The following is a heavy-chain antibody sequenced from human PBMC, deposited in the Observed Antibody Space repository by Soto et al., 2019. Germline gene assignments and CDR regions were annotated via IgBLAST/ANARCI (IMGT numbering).Heavy chain of an antibody. J-gene: IGHJ6*02. CDR1: GYTFTSYY. D-gene: IGHD3-22*01. CDR3: ARDFENFYDSSGYWSHYYGMDV. Sequence: ASVKVSCKASGYTFTSYYMHWVRQAPGQGLEWMGTINPSGGSTSYAQKFQGRVTMTRDTSTSTVYMELSSLRSEDTAVYYCARDFENFYDSSGYWSHYYGMDVWGQGTTVTVSS. CDR2: INPSGGST. V-gene: IGHV1-46*01.